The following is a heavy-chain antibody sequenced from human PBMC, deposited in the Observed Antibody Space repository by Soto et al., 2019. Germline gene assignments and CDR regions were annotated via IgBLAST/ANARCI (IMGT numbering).Heavy chain of an antibody. D-gene: IGHD6-13*01. CDR3: ARGPQRDRQQLVLSNIDWFDP. V-gene: IGHV1-8*01. Sequence: QVQLVQSGAEVKKPGASVKVSCKASGYTFTSYDINWVRQAPGQGLEWMGWMNHNSGNTGYAQKFQGRVTMTRNTSISTAYMELSSLRSEDTAVYYCARGPQRDRQQLVLSNIDWFDPWGQGTLVTVSS. CDR2: MNHNSGNT. J-gene: IGHJ5*02. CDR1: GYTFTSYD.